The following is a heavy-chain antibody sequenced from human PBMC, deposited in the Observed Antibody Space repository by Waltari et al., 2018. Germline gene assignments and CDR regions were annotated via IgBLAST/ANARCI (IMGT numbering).Heavy chain of an antibody. CDR1: GFTFSSYG. CDR2: IWYDGSNK. J-gene: IGHJ6*02. Sequence: VQLVESGGGVVQPGRSLRLSCAASGFTFSSYGMHWVRQSPGKGLEWVAVIWYDGSNKYYADSVKGRFTISRDNSKNTLYLQMNSLRAEDTAVYYCARDYGSGSRYYYGMDVWGQGTTVTVSS. CDR3: ARDYGSGSRYYYGMDV. V-gene: IGHV3-33*01. D-gene: IGHD3-10*01.